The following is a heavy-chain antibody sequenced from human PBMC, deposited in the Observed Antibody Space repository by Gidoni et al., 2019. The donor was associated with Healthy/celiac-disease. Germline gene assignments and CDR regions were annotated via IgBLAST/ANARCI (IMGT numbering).Heavy chain of an antibody. CDR3: AKTPFPGYSSSWLDY. CDR2: ISYDGSNK. CDR1: GFTFSSSG. Sequence: QVQLVESGGGVVQPGRCLRLSCAASGFTFSSSGMHWVRQAPGKGLEWVAVISYDGSNKYYADSVKGRFTISRDNSKNTLYLQMNSLRAEDTAVYYCAKTPFPGYSSSWLDYWGQGTLVTVSS. D-gene: IGHD6-13*01. J-gene: IGHJ4*02. V-gene: IGHV3-30*18.